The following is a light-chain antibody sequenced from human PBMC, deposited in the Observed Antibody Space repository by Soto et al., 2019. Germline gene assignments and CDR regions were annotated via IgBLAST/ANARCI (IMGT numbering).Light chain of an antibody. Sequence: EIVMTQSPATLSVSPGERATLSCRASQSVSGNLAWYQQKPGQAPRLLIYGASTRATGIPARFSGSGSGTDFTLTISSLQPEDFATYYCQQSYSTPITFGQGTRLEI. J-gene: IGKJ5*01. CDR2: GAS. V-gene: IGKV3-15*01. CDR1: QSVSGN. CDR3: QQSYSTPIT.